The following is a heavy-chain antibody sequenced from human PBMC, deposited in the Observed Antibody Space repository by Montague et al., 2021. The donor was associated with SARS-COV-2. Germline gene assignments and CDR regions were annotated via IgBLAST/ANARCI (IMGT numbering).Heavy chain of an antibody. V-gene: IGHV4-31*01. J-gene: IGHJ4*02. CDR2: IYYSGST. CDR3: ARAPRSIAAVGTDSDY. D-gene: IGHD6-13*01. Sequence: TLSLTCTVSGGSISGYCYSWIWLRQRPGQGLEWLGYIYYSGSTNYTPSLQIPVTISVPTSKNQLSLKLSSVTAADTALYDCARAPRSIAAVGTDSDYWGQGTLVTVSS. CDR1: GGSISGYCYS.